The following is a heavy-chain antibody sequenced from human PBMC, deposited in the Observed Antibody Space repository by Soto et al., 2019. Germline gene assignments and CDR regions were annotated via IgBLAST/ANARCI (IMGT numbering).Heavy chain of an antibody. D-gene: IGHD5-12*01. Sequence: SETLSLTCTVSGGSISSYYWSWIRQPPGKGLEWIGYIYYSGSTNYNPSLKSRVTISVDTSKNQFSLKLSSVTAADTAVYYCAREPGYSGYDYYYYMDVWGKGTTVTVSS. CDR1: GGSISSYY. J-gene: IGHJ6*03. CDR3: AREPGYSGYDYYYYMDV. CDR2: IYYSGST. V-gene: IGHV4-59*01.